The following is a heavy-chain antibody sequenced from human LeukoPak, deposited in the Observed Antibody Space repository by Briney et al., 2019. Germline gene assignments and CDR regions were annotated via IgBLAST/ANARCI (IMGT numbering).Heavy chain of an antibody. Sequence: ASVKVSSKASGYTFTSYAMHWVRQAPGQRLEWMGWINAGNGNTKYSQKFQGRVTITRDTSASTGYMELSSLRSEDTAVYYCASGSGYDPVDYWGQGTLVTVSS. CDR1: GYTFTSYA. D-gene: IGHD5-12*01. CDR2: INAGNGNT. CDR3: ASGSGYDPVDY. J-gene: IGHJ4*02. V-gene: IGHV1-3*01.